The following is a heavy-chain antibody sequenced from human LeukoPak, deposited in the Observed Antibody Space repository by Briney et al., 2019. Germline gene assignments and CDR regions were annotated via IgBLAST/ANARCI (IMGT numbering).Heavy chain of an antibody. Sequence: PGGSLRLSCAASGFTFSSYWMSWVRQAPGKGLEWVANIKQDGSEKYYVDSVKGRFTISRDNAKNSLYLQMNRLRADDTAVYYCARCATVTTPTLYYYYYYYMDVWGKGTTVTVSS. D-gene: IGHD4-11*01. J-gene: IGHJ6*03. CDR3: ARCATVTTPTLYYYYYYYMDV. V-gene: IGHV3-7*01. CDR2: IKQDGSEK. CDR1: GFTFSSYW.